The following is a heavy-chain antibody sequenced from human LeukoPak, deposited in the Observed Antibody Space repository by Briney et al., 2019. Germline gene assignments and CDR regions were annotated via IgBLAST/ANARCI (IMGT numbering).Heavy chain of an antibody. CDR3: ARGPELRYFDWLSTAFDY. Sequence: ASVNVSCKASGYTFTSYGINWVRQAPGQGLEWMGWINAYNGNTNYAQKLQGRVTMTTDTSTSTAYMELRSLRSDDTAVYYCARGPELRYFDWLSTAFDYWGQGTLVTVSS. J-gene: IGHJ4*02. V-gene: IGHV1-18*01. D-gene: IGHD3-9*01. CDR2: INAYNGNT. CDR1: GYTFTSYG.